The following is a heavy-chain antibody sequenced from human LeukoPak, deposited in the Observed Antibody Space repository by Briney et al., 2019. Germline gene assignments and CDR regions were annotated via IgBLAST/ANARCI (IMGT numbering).Heavy chain of an antibody. Sequence: GRSLRLSCAASGFTFDDYAMPWVRQAPGKGLEWVSGISWNSGSIGYADSVKGRFTISRDNAKNSLYLQMNSLRAEDTALYYCAKDYDFWSGFYDYWGQGTLVTVSS. V-gene: IGHV3-9*01. D-gene: IGHD3-3*01. CDR3: AKDYDFWSGFYDY. CDR1: GFTFDDYA. J-gene: IGHJ4*02. CDR2: ISWNSGSI.